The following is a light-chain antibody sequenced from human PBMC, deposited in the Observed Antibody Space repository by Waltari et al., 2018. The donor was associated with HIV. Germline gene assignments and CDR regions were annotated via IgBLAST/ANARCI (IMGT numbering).Light chain of an antibody. CDR2: GNS. CDR1: SSHIGAGYD. J-gene: IGLJ3*02. V-gene: IGLV1-40*01. CDR3: QSYDSSLSAWV. Sequence: QSVLTQPPSVSGAPGQRATISCTGSSSHIGAGYDVHWYQQLPGTAPKLLIYGNSNRPSGVPDRFSGSKSGTPASLAITGLQAEDEADYYCQSYDSSLSAWVFGGGTKLTVL.